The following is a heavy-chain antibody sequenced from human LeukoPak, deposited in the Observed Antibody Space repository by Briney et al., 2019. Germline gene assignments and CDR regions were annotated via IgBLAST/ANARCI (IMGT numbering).Heavy chain of an antibody. V-gene: IGHV4-39*07. CDR1: GGSISSSSYY. Sequence: PSETLSLTCTVSGGSISSSSYYWGWIRQPPGKGLEWIGSIYYSGSTYYNPSLKSRVTISVDTSKNQFSLNLRSVTAADTAVYYCAREGKTLVATKPDWFDPWGQGTLVTVSS. D-gene: IGHD2-15*01. J-gene: IGHJ5*02. CDR2: IYYSGST. CDR3: AREGKTLVATKPDWFDP.